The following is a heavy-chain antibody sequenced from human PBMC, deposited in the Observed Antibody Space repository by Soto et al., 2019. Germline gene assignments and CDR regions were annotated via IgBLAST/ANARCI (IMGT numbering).Heavy chain of an antibody. CDR1: GYNISSYD. CDR2: MDPSRGHS. Sequence: ASVKVSCKASGYNISSYDIIWVRQAAGQGLERMGWMDPSRGHSDSVQNFRGRVTMTTNISASTAYMELSGLRSDDTGVYYCARDAYRSLWFLSNWSQGTLVTVSA. CDR3: ARDAYRSLWFLSN. D-gene: IGHD3-9*01. J-gene: IGHJ4*02. V-gene: IGHV1-8*01.